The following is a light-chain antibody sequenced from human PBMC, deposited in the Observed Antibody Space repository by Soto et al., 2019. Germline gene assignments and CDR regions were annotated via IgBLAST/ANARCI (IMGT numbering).Light chain of an antibody. CDR1: QSVSSF. J-gene: IGKJ1*01. CDR3: QQRSSWT. Sequence: EIVLTQSPATLSLSPGERATLSCRASQSVSSFLGWYQQKPGQAPRLLIYDASNRAPGIPARFSGSGSGTAFTLTISSLEPEDFAVYYCQQRSSWTFGQGTKVEIK. V-gene: IGKV3-11*01. CDR2: DAS.